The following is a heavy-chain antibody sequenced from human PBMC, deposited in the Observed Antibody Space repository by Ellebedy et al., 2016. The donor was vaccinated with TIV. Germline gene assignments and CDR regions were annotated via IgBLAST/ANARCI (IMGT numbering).Heavy chain of an antibody. CDR1: GFTVSNNY. CDR3: GSLGPYDWNDDC. J-gene: IGHJ4*02. CDR2: IYKGGST. Sequence: GESLKISCVASGFTVSNNYMSWVRQAPGKGLEWVSVIYKGGSTYYTDSVKGRFTISRDNSKNTVHLQMNSLGAEDTAVYYCGSLGPYDWNDDCWGQGTLVTVSS. D-gene: IGHD1-20*01. V-gene: IGHV3-66*01.